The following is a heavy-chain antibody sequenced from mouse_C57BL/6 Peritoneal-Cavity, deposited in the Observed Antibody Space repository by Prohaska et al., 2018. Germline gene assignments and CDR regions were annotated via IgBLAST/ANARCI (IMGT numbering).Heavy chain of an antibody. CDR1: GYTFTSYL. J-gene: IGHJ4*01. CDR3: ACNYDAMDY. D-gene: IGHD2-1*01. Sequence: QVQLQQPGAELVRPGSSVKLSCKASGYTFTSYLIDCVKQKPGPGLSWIGNIYPVERESHYNQKFKDKATLTGVKSSSTAYMQLSSLTSEDSAVYYCACNYDAMDYWGQGTSVTVYS. CDR2: IYPVERES. V-gene: IGHV1-61*01.